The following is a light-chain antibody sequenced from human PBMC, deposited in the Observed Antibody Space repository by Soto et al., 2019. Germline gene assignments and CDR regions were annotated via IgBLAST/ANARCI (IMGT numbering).Light chain of an antibody. Sequence: DLQMTQSPSSLSASVGDRVTITCRASQSISSYLNWYQQKPGNAPKLLIYAASSLQSGVPSRFSGSGSGTDFTLTIRSLQPEDFATYYCQESYDTKTFGQGTKVDFK. CDR3: QESYDTKT. CDR2: AAS. CDR1: QSISSY. J-gene: IGKJ1*01. V-gene: IGKV1-39*01.